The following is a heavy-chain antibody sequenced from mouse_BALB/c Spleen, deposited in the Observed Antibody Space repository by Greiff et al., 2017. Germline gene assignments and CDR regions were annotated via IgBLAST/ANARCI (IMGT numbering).Heavy chain of an antibody. J-gene: IGHJ3*01. CDR3: AREGYDGTWFAY. V-gene: IGHV14-3*02. CDR1: GFNIKDTY. CDR2: IDPANGNT. Sequence: VQLQQSGAELVKPGASVKLSCTASGFNIKDTYMHWVKQRPEQGLEWIGRIDPANGNTKYDPKFQGKATITADTSSNTAYLQLSSLTSEDTAVYSCAREGYDGTWFAYWGQGTLVTVSA. D-gene: IGHD2-2*01.